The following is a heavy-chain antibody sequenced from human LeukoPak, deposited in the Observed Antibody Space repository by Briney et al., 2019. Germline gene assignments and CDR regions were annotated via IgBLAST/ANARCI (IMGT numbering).Heavy chain of an antibody. Sequence: SETLSVTCAVYGGSFSGYYWSWFRQPPGKGLEWIGEINHSGSTNYNPSLESRVTVSLDKSKNQLSLNLTSVTAADTAVYYCSRENGAFSPFGYWGQGTLVTVLS. CDR2: INHSGST. D-gene: IGHD2-8*01. V-gene: IGHV4-34*01. J-gene: IGHJ4*02. CDR3: SRENGAFSPFGY. CDR1: GGSFSGYY.